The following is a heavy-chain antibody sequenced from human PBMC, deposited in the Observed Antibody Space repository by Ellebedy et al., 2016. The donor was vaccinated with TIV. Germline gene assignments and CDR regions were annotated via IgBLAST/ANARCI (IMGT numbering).Heavy chain of an antibody. Sequence: GESLKISXAASGFTFSSYSMNWVRQAPGKGLEWVSSISSSSSYIYYADSVKGRFTISRDNAKNSLYLQMNSLRAEDTAVYYCARGPAYDSSGYGTYYYYGMDVWGQGTTVTVSS. V-gene: IGHV3-21*01. J-gene: IGHJ6*02. CDR1: GFTFSSYS. CDR3: ARGPAYDSSGYGTYYYYGMDV. D-gene: IGHD3-22*01. CDR2: ISSSSSYI.